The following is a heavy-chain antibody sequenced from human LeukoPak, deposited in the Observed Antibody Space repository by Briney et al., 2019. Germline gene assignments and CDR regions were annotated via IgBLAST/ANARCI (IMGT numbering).Heavy chain of an antibody. CDR3: ARDRMGTEGEYCGGDCSEGPWSWFDP. CDR1: GYSISSGYY. V-gene: IGHV4-38-2*02. Sequence: SSETLSLTCTVSGYSISSGYYWGWIRQPPGKGLGWIGSIYHSGSTYYNPSLKSRVTISVDTSKNQFSLKLSSVTAADTAVYYCARDRMGTEGEYCGGDCSEGPWSWFDPWGQGTLVTVSS. CDR2: IYHSGST. J-gene: IGHJ5*02. D-gene: IGHD2-21*02.